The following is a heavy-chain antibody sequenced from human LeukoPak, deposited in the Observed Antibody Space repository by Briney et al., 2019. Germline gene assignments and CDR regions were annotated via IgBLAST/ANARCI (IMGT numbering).Heavy chain of an antibody. CDR1: GYSFTNYG. J-gene: IGHJ4*02. Sequence: GASVKVSCKASGYSFTNYGISWVRQAPGQGLEWMGWISVKNGITDYAQKFQDRVTMTTDTFTTTAYMEMGSLRSDDTAVYYCVREEYYDSWSSHWSYWGQGTLVTVSS. CDR3: VREEYYDSWSSHWSY. D-gene: IGHD3-3*01. V-gene: IGHV1-18*01. CDR2: ISVKNGIT.